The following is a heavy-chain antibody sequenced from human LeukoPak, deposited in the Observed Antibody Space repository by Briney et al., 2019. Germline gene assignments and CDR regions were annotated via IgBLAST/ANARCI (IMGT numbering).Heavy chain of an antibody. Sequence: PGGSLRLSCAASGFTFSTYEMTWVRQAPGKGLEWVAVISSDGSYKYYADSVKGRFTISRDNSKNTLYLQMNSLIPEDTAVYYCARQYISGQWYFDYWGQGTLVTVPS. CDR3: ARQYISGQWYFDY. D-gene: IGHD5-18*01. J-gene: IGHJ4*02. CDR1: GFTFSTYE. CDR2: ISSDGSYK. V-gene: IGHV3-30*04.